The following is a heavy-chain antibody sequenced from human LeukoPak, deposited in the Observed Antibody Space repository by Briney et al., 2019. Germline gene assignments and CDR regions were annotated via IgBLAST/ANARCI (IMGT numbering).Heavy chain of an antibody. CDR3: ARAPYDFWSGFQGYFDY. CDR2: IYSGGST. CDR1: GFTVSSNY. V-gene: IGHV3-53*01. Sequence: GGSLRLSCAASGFTVSSNYMSWVRQAAGKGLEWVSVIYSGGSTYYADSVKGRFTISRDNSKNTLYLQMNSLRAEDTAVYYCARAPYDFWSGFQGYFDYWGQGTLVTVSS. D-gene: IGHD3-3*01. J-gene: IGHJ4*02.